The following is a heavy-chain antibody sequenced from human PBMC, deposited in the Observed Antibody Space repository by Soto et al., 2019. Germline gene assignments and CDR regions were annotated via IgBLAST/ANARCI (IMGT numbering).Heavy chain of an antibody. J-gene: IGHJ6*02. CDR2: IDAGNGNT. CDR3: ARDGERDTGLNFYYYLHGMDA. V-gene: IGHV1-3*01. CDR1: GYTFTSYP. Sequence: ASVNVSCKASGYTFTSYPTHWVRQAPGQRLEWMGWIDAGNGNTKYSQKFRGRVTFTTDTSASTAYMDLRSLRSDDTAVYYCARDGERDTGLNFYYYLHGMDAWGQGTRVTVSS. D-gene: IGHD1-1*01.